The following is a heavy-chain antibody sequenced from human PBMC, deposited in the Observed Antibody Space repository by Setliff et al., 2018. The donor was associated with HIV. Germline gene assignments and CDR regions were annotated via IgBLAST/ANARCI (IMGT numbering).Heavy chain of an antibody. Sequence: PSETLSLTCAIYGGSFRGYFWIWIRQPPGKGLEWIGEINHRGSTNYNSSLKSRVTIGVDTSKNQFSLNLSAVTAADTAVYYCARGSVFWDRGNHYQYMDVWATGTTVTVYS. CDR1: GGSFRGYF. D-gene: IGHD3-10*01. V-gene: IGHV4-34*01. CDR3: ARGSVFWDRGNHYQYMDV. CDR2: INHRGST. J-gene: IGHJ6*03.